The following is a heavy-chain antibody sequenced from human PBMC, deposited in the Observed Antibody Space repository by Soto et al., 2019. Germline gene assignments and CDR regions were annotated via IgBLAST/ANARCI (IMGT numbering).Heavy chain of an antibody. CDR2: IYYSGST. CDR1: GGSISSYY. D-gene: IGHD1-26*01. Sequence: SETLSLTCTVSGGSISSYYWSWILQPPGKGLEWIGYIYYSGSTNYNPSLKSRVTISVDTSKNQFSLKLSSVTAADTAVYYCAREGYSGSYYGVYYYCGMDVWGQGTTVTVSS. J-gene: IGHJ6*02. CDR3: AREGYSGSYYGVYYYCGMDV. V-gene: IGHV4-59*01.